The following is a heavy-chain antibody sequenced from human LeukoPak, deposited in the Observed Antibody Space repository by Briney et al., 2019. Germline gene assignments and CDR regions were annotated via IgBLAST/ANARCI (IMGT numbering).Heavy chain of an antibody. J-gene: IGHJ4*02. CDR1: GFAFSSYA. CDR2: ISSGGVSA. V-gene: IGHV3-23*01. Sequence: GGSLRLSCAASGFAFSSYAMNWVRQIPGKGLEWVSDISSGGVSAHYADSVKGRLTISRDNSKNTLYLQMNSLRVEDTAVYYCAKSLAPYYFDSWGQGTLVTVSS. CDR3: AKSLAPYYFDS.